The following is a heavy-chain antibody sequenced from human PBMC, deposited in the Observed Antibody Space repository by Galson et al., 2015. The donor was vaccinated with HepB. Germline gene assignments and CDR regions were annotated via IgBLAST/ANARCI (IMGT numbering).Heavy chain of an antibody. CDR2: INEDGSDK. Sequence: SLRLSCAASGFTFTSQFMNWVRQAPGKGLEWVASINEDGSDKYYVDSVKGRFSISRDNSRNSLYLQMNSLSAEDTAVYYCAKSGVRSDQYFDYWGQGTLVTVSS. CDR3: AKSGVRSDQYFDY. D-gene: IGHD2-2*01. V-gene: IGHV3-7*01. J-gene: IGHJ4*02. CDR1: GFTFTSQF.